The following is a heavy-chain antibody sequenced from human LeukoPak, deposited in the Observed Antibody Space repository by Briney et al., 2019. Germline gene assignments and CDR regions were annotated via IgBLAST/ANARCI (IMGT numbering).Heavy chain of an antibody. D-gene: IGHD6-6*01. Sequence: GASVKVSCKASGYTFTGYYMHWVRQAPGQGLEWMGWINPNSGGTNYAQKFQGRVTMARDTSISTAYMELSRLRSDDTAVYYCAREGRYSSSSIPHYWGQGTLVTVSS. CDR2: INPNSGGT. CDR3: AREGRYSSSSIPHY. V-gene: IGHV1-2*02. CDR1: GYTFTGYY. J-gene: IGHJ4*02.